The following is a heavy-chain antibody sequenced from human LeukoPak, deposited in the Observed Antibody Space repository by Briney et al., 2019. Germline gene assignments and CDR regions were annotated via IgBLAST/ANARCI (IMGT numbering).Heavy chain of an antibody. Sequence: SETLSLTCTVSGGSINSGNYYWTWIRQPPGKGLEWIGCIYYSGSTYYNPSLKSRVTISIDTSKNQFSLKLSSVTAADTAVYYCAREKEVGTFDYWGQGTLVTVSS. CDR1: GGSINSGNYY. V-gene: IGHV4-30-4*08. CDR3: AREKEVGTFDY. J-gene: IGHJ4*02. CDR2: IYYSGST. D-gene: IGHD4-23*01.